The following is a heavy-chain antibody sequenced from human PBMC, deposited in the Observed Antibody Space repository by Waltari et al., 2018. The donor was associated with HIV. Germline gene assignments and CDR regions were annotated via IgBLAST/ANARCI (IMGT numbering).Heavy chain of an antibody. J-gene: IGHJ3*02. CDR3: ARRGIQLWFYAFDI. D-gene: IGHD5-18*01. CDR2: IYTSGST. V-gene: IGHV4-61*02. Sequence: QVQLQESGPGLVQPSQTLSLTCPFSGGSISSGSYSWSWILPPAGKGLEWIGRIYTSGSTNYNPSLKSRVTISVDTSKNQFSLKLSSVTAADTAVYYCARRGIQLWFYAFDIWGQGTMVTVSS. CDR1: GGSISSGSYS.